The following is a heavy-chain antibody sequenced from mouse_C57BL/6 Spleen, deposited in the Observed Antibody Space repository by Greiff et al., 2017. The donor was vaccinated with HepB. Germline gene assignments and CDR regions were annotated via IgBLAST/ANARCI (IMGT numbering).Heavy chain of an antibody. CDR2: ISSGGDYI. V-gene: IGHV5-9-1*02. Sequence: EVKLMESGEGLVKPGGSLKLSCAASGFTFSSYAMSWVRQTPEKRLEWVAYISSGGDYIYYADIVKGRFTISRDNARNTLYLQVSSLKSEDTAMYYCTRGGGYDYDQAWFAYWGQGTRVTVSA. CDR3: TRGGGYDYDQAWFAY. D-gene: IGHD2-4*01. CDR1: GFTFSSYA. J-gene: IGHJ3*01.